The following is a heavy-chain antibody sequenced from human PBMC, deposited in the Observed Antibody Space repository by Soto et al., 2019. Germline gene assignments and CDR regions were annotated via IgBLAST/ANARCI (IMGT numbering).Heavy chain of an antibody. V-gene: IGHV1-69*06. Sequence: QVQLVQSGAEVKKPGSSVKVSCKASGGTFSTNPISWVRQAPGQGLEWMGGTGSGTGPGNHAQKFQGRLTITVDKSTSTVYMELISLSSEYTAVYYCARRDSGGFYRYFDSWGQGTLVTVSS. J-gene: IGHJ4*02. CDR1: GGTFSTNP. CDR2: TGSGTGPG. CDR3: ARRDSGGFYRYFDS. D-gene: IGHD2-15*01.